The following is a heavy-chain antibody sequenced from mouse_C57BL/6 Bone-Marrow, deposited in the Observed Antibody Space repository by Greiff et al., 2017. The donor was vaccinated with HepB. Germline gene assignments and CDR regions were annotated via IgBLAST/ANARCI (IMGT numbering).Heavy chain of an antibody. CDR3: ARLGRPAWFAY. V-gene: IGHV1-81*01. CDR2: IYPRSGNT. D-gene: IGHD1-2*01. CDR1: GYTFTSYG. Sequence: QVQLQQSGAELARPGASVKLSCKASGYTFTSYGISCVKQRTGQGLEWIGEIYPRSGNTYYNEKFKGKATLTADKSSSTAYMELRSLTSEDSAVYFCARLGRPAWFAYWGQGTLVTVSA. J-gene: IGHJ3*01.